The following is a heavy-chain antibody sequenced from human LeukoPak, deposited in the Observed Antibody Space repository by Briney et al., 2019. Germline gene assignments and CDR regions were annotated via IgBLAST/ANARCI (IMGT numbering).Heavy chain of an antibody. CDR1: GFTFSRNG. J-gene: IGHJ4*02. V-gene: IGHV3-23*01. D-gene: IGHD4-17*01. CDR3: ARDATTVTTQPSDY. Sequence: PGGSLRLSCAASGFTFSRNGMTWVRQAPGEGLEWVSVISGSGGRTYYADSVKGRFTISRDNAKNSLYLQMNSLRAEDTAVYYCARDATTVTTQPSDYWGQGTLVTVSS. CDR2: ISGSGGRT.